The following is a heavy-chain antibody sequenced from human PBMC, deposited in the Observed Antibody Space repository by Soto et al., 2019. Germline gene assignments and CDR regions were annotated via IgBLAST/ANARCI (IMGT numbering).Heavy chain of an antibody. D-gene: IGHD1-1*01. CDR1: GFTFSSNH. CDR3: AKDIGSQLELPFDY. Sequence: GGSLRLSCAASGFTFSSNHMNWVRQAPGKGLEWVSAISGSGGSTYYADSVKGRFTISRDNSKNTLYLQMNSLRAEDTAVYYCAKDIGSQLELPFDYWGQGTLVTVSS. V-gene: IGHV3-23*01. CDR2: ISGSGGST. J-gene: IGHJ4*02.